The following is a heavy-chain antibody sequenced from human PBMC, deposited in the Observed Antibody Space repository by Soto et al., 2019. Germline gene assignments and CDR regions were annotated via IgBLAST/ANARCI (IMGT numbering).Heavy chain of an antibody. Sequence: SVKVSCKASGGTFSSYAISWVRQAPGQGLEWMGGIIPIFGTANYAQKFQGRVTITADESTSTAYMELSSLRSEDTAVYYCARDFEAAGTFWFDPWGQGTLVTVSS. D-gene: IGHD6-13*01. CDR3: ARDFEAAGTFWFDP. V-gene: IGHV1-69*13. J-gene: IGHJ5*02. CDR1: GGTFSSYA. CDR2: IIPIFGTA.